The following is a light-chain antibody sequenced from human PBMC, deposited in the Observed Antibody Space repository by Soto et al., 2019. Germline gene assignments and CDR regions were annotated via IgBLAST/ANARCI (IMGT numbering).Light chain of an antibody. CDR3: CTYAGSRV. CDR1: SSDVGSYNL. J-gene: IGLJ3*02. CDR2: EGS. V-gene: IGLV2-23*01. Sequence: QSALTQPASVSGSPGQSITISCTGTSSDVGSYNLVSWYQQQPGKAPKLMIYEGSKRPSGVSNRFSGSKSGNTASLTIYGLQAEDEADYYCCTYAGSRVFGGGTKLTVL.